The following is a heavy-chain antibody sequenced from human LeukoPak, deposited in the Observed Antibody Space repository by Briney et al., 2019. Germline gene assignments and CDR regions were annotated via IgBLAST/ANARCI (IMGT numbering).Heavy chain of an antibody. Sequence: PSETLSLTCTVSSDSISSDSISSYYWSWIRQPPGKGLEWIGFIYYSGSTNYNPSLRSRVTMSMDTSKNQFSLKLTSVTASDTAVYYCARDVLSPFDIWGQGTMVTVSS. CDR1: SDSISSDSISSYY. J-gene: IGHJ3*02. D-gene: IGHD6-6*01. CDR2: IYYSGST. V-gene: IGHV4-61*01. CDR3: ARDVLSPFDI.